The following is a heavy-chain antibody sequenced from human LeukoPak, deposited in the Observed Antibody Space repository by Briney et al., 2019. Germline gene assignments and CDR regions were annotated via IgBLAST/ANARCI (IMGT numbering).Heavy chain of an antibody. CDR2: IYYSGST. J-gene: IGHJ5*02. CDR1: GGSISSYY. CDR3: ARGGMVRGDNRFDP. Sequence: SETLSLTCTVSGGSISSYYWSWIRQPPGKGLEWIGYIYYSGSTNYNPSLKSRVTISVDTSKNQFSLKLSSVTAADTAVYYCARGGMVRGDNRFDPWGQGTLVTVSS. V-gene: IGHV4-59*01. D-gene: IGHD3-10*01.